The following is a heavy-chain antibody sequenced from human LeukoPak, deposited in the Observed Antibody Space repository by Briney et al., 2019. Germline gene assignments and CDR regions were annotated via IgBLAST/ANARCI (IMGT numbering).Heavy chain of an antibody. V-gene: IGHV3-23*01. Sequence: GGSLRLSCAASGFTFSSYAMSWVRQAPGKGLEWVSAISGSGGSTYYADSVKGRFTISRDNSKNTLYLQMNSLRAEDTAVYYCAKAIGCCTNGVCDENDYWGQGTLVTVSS. CDR1: GFTFSSYA. CDR3: AKAIGCCTNGVCDENDY. D-gene: IGHD2-8*01. CDR2: ISGSGGST. J-gene: IGHJ4*02.